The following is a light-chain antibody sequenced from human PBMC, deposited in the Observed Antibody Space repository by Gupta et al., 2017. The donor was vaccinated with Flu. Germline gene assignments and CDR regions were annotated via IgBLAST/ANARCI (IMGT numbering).Light chain of an antibody. V-gene: IGKV1-12*01. CDR1: QDISNW. CDR2: AAS. Sequence: PSSVSASVGDRVTITCRASQDISNWLAWYQQKPGQAPNLLIYAASTWQSGVPSRFGGCRSGTDFTLTISNLQPEDLATYCCQQANSHANTFGWGTKVEI. CDR3: QQANSHANT. J-gene: IGKJ4*01.